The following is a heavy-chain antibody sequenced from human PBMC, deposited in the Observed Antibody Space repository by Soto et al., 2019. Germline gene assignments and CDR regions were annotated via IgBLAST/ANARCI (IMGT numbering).Heavy chain of an antibody. D-gene: IGHD4-17*01. J-gene: IGHJ4*02. Sequence: QVQLVESGGGVVQPGRSLRLSCAASGFTFSSYGMHWVRQAPGKGLEWVAVISYDGSNKYYADSVKGRFTISRDNSKNTLYLQRNGLRAEDTAVYYCAKARGDYRVEGTLDYWGQGTLVTVSS. CDR3: AKARGDYRVEGTLDY. CDR2: ISYDGSNK. V-gene: IGHV3-30*18. CDR1: GFTFSSYG.